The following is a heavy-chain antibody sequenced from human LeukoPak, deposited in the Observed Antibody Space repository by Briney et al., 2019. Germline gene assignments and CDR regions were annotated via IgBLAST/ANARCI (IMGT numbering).Heavy chain of an antibody. CDR3: ARCDSSRWNGIDY. D-gene: IGHD6-13*01. J-gene: IGHJ4*02. V-gene: IGHV3-53*01. CDR1: GLTARSNY. CDR2: IHSGGNT. Sequence: GGSLRLSCAASGLTARSNYMGWVRQAPGEGLEWVSVIHSGGNTYYADSVKGRFAISRDNSRNTMDLQMDSLRAEDTAVYYCARCDSSRWNGIDYWGQGTLVTVSS.